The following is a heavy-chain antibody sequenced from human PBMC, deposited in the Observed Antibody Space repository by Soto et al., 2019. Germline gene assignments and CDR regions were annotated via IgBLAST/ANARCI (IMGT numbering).Heavy chain of an antibody. D-gene: IGHD1-1*01. Sequence: EVQLLESGGGLVQPGGSLRLSCAASGFTFSNYGMSWVRQAPGKGLEWVSAISGNGAVTFYGASVKGRLLSSRDNYKNTVDLQLNSLRAEDTVVYYCAKVEPASDHWGQGTLVTASS. J-gene: IGHJ5*02. CDR2: ISGNGAVT. V-gene: IGHV3-23*01. CDR1: GFTFSNYG. CDR3: AKVEPASDH.